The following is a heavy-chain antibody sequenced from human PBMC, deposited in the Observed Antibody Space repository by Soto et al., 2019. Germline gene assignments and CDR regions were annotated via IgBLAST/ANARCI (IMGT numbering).Heavy chain of an antibody. J-gene: IGHJ4*02. CDR1: GYAFTGYY. V-gene: IGHV1-2*02. CDR3: ATRYSYVHF. D-gene: IGHD5-18*01. Sequence: SVKVSCKSSGYAFTGYYIHWVRQAPGQGLEWMGWINPNSGDTNYAQKFQGRVTMTRDTSFSTAYMELSSLRSDDTAVYYCATRYSYVHFWGQGTLVTVSS. CDR2: INPNSGDT.